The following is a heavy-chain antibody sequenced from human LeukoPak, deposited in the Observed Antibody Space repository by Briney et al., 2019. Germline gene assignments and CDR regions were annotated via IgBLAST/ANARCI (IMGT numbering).Heavy chain of an antibody. J-gene: IGHJ3*02. CDR3: ARHCCSGPAKRVFDI. CDR2: ISYSGNT. D-gene: IGHD2-15*01. V-gene: IGHV4-39*01. CDR1: GDSIISSDYH. Sequence: SETLSLTCTVSGDSIISSDYHWGWVRQPPGKGLEWIGTISYSGNTDYNPSLRSRVTISVDTSNNQFSLRLGSVTAADTAVYHCARHCCSGPAKRVFDIWGQGTMVTVSS.